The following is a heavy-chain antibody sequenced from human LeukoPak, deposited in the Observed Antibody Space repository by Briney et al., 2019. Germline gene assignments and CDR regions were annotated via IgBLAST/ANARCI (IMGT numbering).Heavy chain of an antibody. CDR1: GYVFANYW. CDR2: IYPADSDT. J-gene: IGHJ3*02. Sequence: GESLKISCKASGYVFANYWIGWVRQMPGEGLEWMGIIYPADSDTRYRPSFQGQVTISADTSISTAYLQWSSLRASDTAMYYCARRQKTDAFDIWGQGTMVTVSS. V-gene: IGHV5-51*01. CDR3: ARRQKTDAFDI.